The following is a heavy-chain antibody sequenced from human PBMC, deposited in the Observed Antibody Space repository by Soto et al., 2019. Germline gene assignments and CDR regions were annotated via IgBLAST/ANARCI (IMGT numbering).Heavy chain of an antibody. CDR2: IRGFSPYT. CDR1: GFTFRTYT. Sequence: GGSLRLSCISSGFTFRTYTMNWVRQAPGKGLEWVSGIRGFSPYTFYAESVGGRFTISRDNAKNSLFLQMDSLRAEDTAVYYCARDRGYDAHDYYYNAMDVWGQGTTVTVSS. J-gene: IGHJ6*02. V-gene: IGHV3-21*01. CDR3: ARDRGYDAHDYYYNAMDV. D-gene: IGHD3-10*01.